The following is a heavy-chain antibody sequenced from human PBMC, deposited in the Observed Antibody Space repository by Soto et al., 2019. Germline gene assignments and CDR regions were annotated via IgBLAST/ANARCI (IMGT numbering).Heavy chain of an antibody. CDR3: ASLNIAAANTRPDY. Sequence: SETPSLTCTVSGGSISSCSCSWVRMPPGKGLEWIGSIYYSGSTYYNPSLKSRVTISVDTSKNQFSLKLSSVTAADTAVYYCASLNIAAANTRPDYWGQGTLVTVSS. CDR1: GGSISSCS. J-gene: IGHJ4*02. V-gene: IGHV4-59*05. CDR2: IYYSGST. D-gene: IGHD6-13*01.